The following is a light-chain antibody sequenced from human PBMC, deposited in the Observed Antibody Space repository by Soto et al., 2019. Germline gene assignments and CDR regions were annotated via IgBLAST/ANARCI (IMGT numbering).Light chain of an antibody. V-gene: IGKV2-30*01. J-gene: IGKJ1*01. CDR2: RVS. Sequence: DVVLTQSPLSLPVNFGQPASISCRSSKSLVYSDGNTHLSWFHQRPGQSPRRLIYRVSSRDSGVPDRFGGSGSGTDFTLEISRVEAEDVGIYFCTQGTHWPRTFGQGTKVEVK. CDR3: TQGTHWPRT. CDR1: KSLVYSDGNTH.